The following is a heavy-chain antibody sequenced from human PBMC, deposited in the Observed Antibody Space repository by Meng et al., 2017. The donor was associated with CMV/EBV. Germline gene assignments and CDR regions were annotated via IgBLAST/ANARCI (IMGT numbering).Heavy chain of an antibody. CDR3: ASNYDFWSGLDY. J-gene: IGHJ4*02. Sequence: SVKVSCKASGGTFSSYAISWVRQAPGQGLEWMGGIIPIFGTANYAQKFQGRVTITTDESTSTAYMELSSLRSEDTAVYYCASNYDFWSGLDYWGQGTLGTVSS. CDR2: IIPIFGTA. D-gene: IGHD3-3*01. CDR1: GGTFSSYA. V-gene: IGHV1-69*05.